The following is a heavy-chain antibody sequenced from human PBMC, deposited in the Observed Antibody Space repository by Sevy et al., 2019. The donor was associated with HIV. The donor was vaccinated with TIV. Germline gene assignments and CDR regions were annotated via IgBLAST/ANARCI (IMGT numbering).Heavy chain of an antibody. D-gene: IGHD5-12*01. Sequence: GGSLRLSCAASGFTFSSYAMSWVRQAPGKGLEWVSAISGSGGSTYYADSVKGRFTISRDNAKNSLYLQMNSLRDEDTAVYYCARRTGYSGYDYGMDVWGQGTTVTVSS. V-gene: IGHV3-23*01. CDR2: ISGSGGST. CDR3: ARRTGYSGYDYGMDV. CDR1: GFTFSSYA. J-gene: IGHJ6*02.